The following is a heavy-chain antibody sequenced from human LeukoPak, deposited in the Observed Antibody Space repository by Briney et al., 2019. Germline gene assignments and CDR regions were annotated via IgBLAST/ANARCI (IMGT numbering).Heavy chain of an antibody. D-gene: IGHD2-15*01. CDR1: GYTFTSYD. J-gene: IGHJ4*02. CDR2: MNPNSGNT. Sequence: ASVKVSCKASGYTFTSYDINWVRQATGQGLEWMGWMNPNSGNTGYAQKFQGRVTMTRNTSISTAYMELSSLRSEDTAVYYCARGEKIRYCSGGSCYSGDYWGQGTPVTVSS. CDR3: ARGEKIRYCSGGSCYSGDY. V-gene: IGHV1-8*01.